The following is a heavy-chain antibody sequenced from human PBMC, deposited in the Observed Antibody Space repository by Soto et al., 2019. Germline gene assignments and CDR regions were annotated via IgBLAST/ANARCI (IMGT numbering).Heavy chain of an antibody. CDR1: GGTFSSYT. Sequence: ASVKVSCKASGGTFSSYTISWVRQAPGQGLEWMGRIIPILGIANYAQKFQGRVTITADKSTSTAYMELSSLRSEDTAVYYCALGGYSGYDALGYYYYMDVWGKGTTVTVSS. CDR3: ALGGYSGYDALGYYYYMDV. J-gene: IGHJ6*03. V-gene: IGHV1-69*02. CDR2: IIPILGIA. D-gene: IGHD5-12*01.